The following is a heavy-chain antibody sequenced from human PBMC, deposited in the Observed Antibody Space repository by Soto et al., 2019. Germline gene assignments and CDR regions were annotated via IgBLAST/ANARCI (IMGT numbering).Heavy chain of an antibody. CDR3: ARMDIVATIFDY. CDR2: IYYSGST. V-gene: IGHV4-59*01. J-gene: IGHJ4*02. Sequence: SETLSLTCTVSGGSISSYYWSWIRQPPGKGLEWIGYIYYSGSTNYNPSLKSRVTISVDTSKNQFSLKLSSVTAADTAVYYCARMDIVATIFDYWGQGTLVTVSS. CDR1: GGSISSYY. D-gene: IGHD5-12*01.